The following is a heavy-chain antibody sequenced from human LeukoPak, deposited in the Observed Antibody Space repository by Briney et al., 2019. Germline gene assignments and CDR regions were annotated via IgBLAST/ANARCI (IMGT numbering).Heavy chain of an antibody. V-gene: IGHV2-5*02. CDR3: ALSARDYLYFDL. CDR1: GFSLSTSGVG. J-gene: IGHJ2*01. Sequence: SAPTLVKPPQTLTLTCTFSGFSLSTSGVGVGWISQPPGKALEWLALIYWDDDKRYSPSLKSRLTITKDTSKNQVVLTMTNMDPVDTATYYSALSARDYLYFDLWGRGTLVTVSS. CDR2: IYWDDDK.